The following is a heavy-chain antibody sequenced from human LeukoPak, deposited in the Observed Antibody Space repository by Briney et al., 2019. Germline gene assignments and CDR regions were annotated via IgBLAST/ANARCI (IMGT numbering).Heavy chain of an antibody. Sequence: GASVKVSCKASGYTFTFHGVNWVRQAPGQGLEWMGWVSAYNNKTNYAQKLQGRVTMTTDPSTTTASMELRSLRSDDTAVYYCARMVSQYMDVWGKGTTVTVSS. CDR3: ARMVSQYMDV. CDR1: GYTFTFHG. J-gene: IGHJ6*04. V-gene: IGHV1-18*01. D-gene: IGHD1-14*01. CDR2: VSAYNNKT.